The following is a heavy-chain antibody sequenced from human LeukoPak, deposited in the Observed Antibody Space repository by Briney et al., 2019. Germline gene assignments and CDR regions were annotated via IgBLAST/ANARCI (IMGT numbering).Heavy chain of an antibody. Sequence: GGSLILSCAASGFTFHNYAIHWVRQAPGKGLEWVSLTSGDGITTYFADSVKGRFTISRDNSKSSLFLQMNSLRTEDTALYYCARDHVYGGADYWGQGTLVTVSS. CDR1: GFTFHNYA. V-gene: IGHV3-43*02. CDR3: ARDHVYGGADY. D-gene: IGHD5/OR15-5a*01. J-gene: IGHJ4*02. CDR2: TSGDGITT.